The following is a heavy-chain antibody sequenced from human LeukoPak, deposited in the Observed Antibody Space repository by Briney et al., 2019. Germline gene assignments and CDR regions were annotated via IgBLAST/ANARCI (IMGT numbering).Heavy chain of an antibody. CDR1: GFTFSSYA. CDR2: ISGSGGST. V-gene: IGHV3-23*01. CDR3: ARISGGDGYNSY. D-gene: IGHD2-21*01. Sequence: GGSLRLSCAASGFTFSSYAMSWVRQAPGKGLEWVSAISGSGGSTYYADSVKGRFTISRDNSKNTLYLQMNSLRAGDTAVYYCARISGGDGYNSYWGQGTLVTVSS. J-gene: IGHJ4*02.